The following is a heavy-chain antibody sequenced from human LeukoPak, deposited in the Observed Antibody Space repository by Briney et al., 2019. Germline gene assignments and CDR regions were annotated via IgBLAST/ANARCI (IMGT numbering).Heavy chain of an antibody. J-gene: IGHJ3*02. V-gene: IGHV1-8*03. Sequence: ASVKVSCKASGYTFTSYGINWVRQATGQGLEWMGWMNPNSGNTGYAQKFQGRVTITRNTSISTAYMELSSLRSEDTAVYYCASVGGLYSTYAFDIWGQGTMVTVSS. CDR1: GYTFTSYG. CDR2: MNPNSGNT. CDR3: ASVGGLYSTYAFDI. D-gene: IGHD2-2*01.